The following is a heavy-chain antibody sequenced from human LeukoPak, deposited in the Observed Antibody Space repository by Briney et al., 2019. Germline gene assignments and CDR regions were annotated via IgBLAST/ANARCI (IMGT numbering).Heavy chain of an antibody. V-gene: IGHV3-74*01. CDR1: GFTFSDFW. J-gene: IGHJ3*02. Sequence: GGSLRPSCAASGFTFSDFWMHWVRQPPGNGLGWVSQTNTDGTITNYADSATGRFTLSRDNAKKTPTLQMESLRVDDTAVYYCVRGRGSYWYDLGPAFNMWGQGTMVTVSS. CDR2: TNTDGTIT. CDR3: VRGRGSYWYDLGPAFNM. D-gene: IGHD1-26*01.